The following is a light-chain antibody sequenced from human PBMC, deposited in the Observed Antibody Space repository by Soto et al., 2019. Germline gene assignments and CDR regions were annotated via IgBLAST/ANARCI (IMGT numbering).Light chain of an antibody. V-gene: IGKV3-11*01. CDR2: DAS. CDR1: QSVSSY. Sequence: EIVLTQSPATLSLSPGEGATLSCRASQSVSSYLAWYQQKPGQAPRLLIYDASSRATGIPARFSGSGSGTDFTLTISSLEPEDFGVYYCQQRSSWPLSFGGGTKVEIK. J-gene: IGKJ4*01. CDR3: QQRSSWPLS.